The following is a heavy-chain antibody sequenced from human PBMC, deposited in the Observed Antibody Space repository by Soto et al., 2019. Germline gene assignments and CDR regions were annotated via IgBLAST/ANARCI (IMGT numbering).Heavy chain of an antibody. Sequence: QVQLVQSGAEVKKPGSSVKVSCKASGGTFSSYTISWVRQAPGQGLEWMGRIIPILGIANYAQKFQGRVTITADKPTSTAYMELSSLRSEDTAVYYCARDAYCGGDCYSSWFDPWGQGTLVTVSS. V-gene: IGHV1-69*02. D-gene: IGHD2-21*02. CDR1: GGTFSSYT. CDR2: IIPILGIA. J-gene: IGHJ5*02. CDR3: ARDAYCGGDCYSSWFDP.